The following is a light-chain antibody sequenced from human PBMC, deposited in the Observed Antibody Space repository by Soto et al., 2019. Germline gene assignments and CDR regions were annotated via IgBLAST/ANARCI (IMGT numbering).Light chain of an antibody. CDR1: SSDVGGFNY. Sequence: QSVLTQPASVSGSLGQSITISCTGTSSDVGGFNYVSWYQQHPGKTPKLLIYEVRLRPTGVSDRFSGSKSGNTASLTISGLQAEDEADYYCSSYTSSSSGVFGTGTKVTVL. V-gene: IGLV2-14*01. CDR2: EVR. J-gene: IGLJ1*01. CDR3: SSYTSSSSGV.